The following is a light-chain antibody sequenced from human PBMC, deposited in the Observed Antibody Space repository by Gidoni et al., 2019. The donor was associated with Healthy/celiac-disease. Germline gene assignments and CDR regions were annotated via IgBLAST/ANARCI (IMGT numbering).Light chain of an antibody. CDR2: EVS. CDR3: SSYTSKSTLE. CDR1: SSDVGGYKY. Sequence: QSALTPPASVSGSPGQSITISCTGSSSDVGGYKYVSWYQQHPGKAPKLMIYEVSNRPSGVSNRFSGSKSGNTASLTISGLQAEDEADYYCSSYTSKSTLEVGGGTKLTVL. J-gene: IGLJ2*01. V-gene: IGLV2-14*01.